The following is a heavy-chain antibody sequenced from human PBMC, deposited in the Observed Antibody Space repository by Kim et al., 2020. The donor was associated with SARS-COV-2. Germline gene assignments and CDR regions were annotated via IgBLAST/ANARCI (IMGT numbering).Heavy chain of an antibody. CDR1: GYTFTGYY. J-gene: IGHJ4*02. V-gene: IGHV1-2*06. CDR2: INPNSGGT. Sequence: ASVKVSCKASGYTFTGYYMHWVRQAPGQGLEWMGRINPNSGGTNYAQKFQGRVTMTRDTSISTAYMELSRLRSDDTAVYYCASNILRFLEWSNPLDYWGQGTLVTVSS. CDR3: ASNILRFLEWSNPLDY. D-gene: IGHD3-3*01.